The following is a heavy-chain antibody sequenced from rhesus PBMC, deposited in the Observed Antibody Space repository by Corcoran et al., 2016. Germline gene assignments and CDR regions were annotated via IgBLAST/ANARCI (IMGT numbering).Heavy chain of an antibody. D-gene: IGHD5-42*01. J-gene: IGHJ2*01. V-gene: IGHV4S14*01. CDR3: ARGGSSWSEWDTVGTEWYFDL. CDR2: FNGRGGSN. CDR1: GYSIRRGYY. Sequence: QVQLQESGPGLVKPSATLSLTFPVSGYSIRRGYYWGWIPQPPWQGLALIGSFNGRGGSNYLNPSLKSRVTLSVDTSKNQFSLKLSSGTAADTAVYYCARGGSSWSEWDTVGTEWYFDLWGPGTPITISS.